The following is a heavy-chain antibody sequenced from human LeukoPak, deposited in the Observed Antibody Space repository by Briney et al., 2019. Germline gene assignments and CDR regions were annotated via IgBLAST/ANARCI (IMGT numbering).Heavy chain of an antibody. V-gene: IGHV4-39*01. CDR2: IYYSGST. Sequence: SETLSLTCTVSSGSISSSSYYWGWIRQPPGKGLEWIGGIYYSGSTYYNPSLKSRVTISVDTSKNQFSLYLSSVTAADTAVYYCARLATYYYNYYMDVWGKGTTVTVSS. J-gene: IGHJ6*03. D-gene: IGHD1-26*01. CDR1: SGSISSSSYY. CDR3: ARLATYYYNYYMDV.